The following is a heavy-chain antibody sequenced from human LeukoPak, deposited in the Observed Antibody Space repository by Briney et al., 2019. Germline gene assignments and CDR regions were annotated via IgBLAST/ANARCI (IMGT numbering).Heavy chain of an antibody. V-gene: IGHV1-18*01. CDR1: GYTFTNYG. Sequence: ATVKVSCKASGYTFTNYGINWVRHAPGQGLEWMGWISGYNGDINYAQRLQAKVTMTTDTSTSTAYMELRSLSSDDTAVYYCARVLSREGYFDYWGQGTLVTVSS. CDR2: ISGYNGDI. CDR3: ARVLSREGYFDY. D-gene: IGHD5-24*01. J-gene: IGHJ4*02.